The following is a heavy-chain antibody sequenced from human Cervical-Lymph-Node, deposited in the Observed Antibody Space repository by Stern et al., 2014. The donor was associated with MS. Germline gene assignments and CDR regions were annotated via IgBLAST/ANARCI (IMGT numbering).Heavy chain of an antibody. J-gene: IGHJ6*02. V-gene: IGHV4-31*03. CDR2: IYYRGST. CDR3: ARELSGMYGMDV. Sequence: VQLVESGPGLVKPSQTLSLTCTVSGGSINNGDYYWSWVSQHPGKGLEWLGYIYYRGSTYYNPSLKGRLTISVDTSKRHFSLKLTSVTAADTAVYYCARELSGMYGMDVWGQGTTVTVSS. D-gene: IGHD1-1*01. CDR1: GGSINNGDYY.